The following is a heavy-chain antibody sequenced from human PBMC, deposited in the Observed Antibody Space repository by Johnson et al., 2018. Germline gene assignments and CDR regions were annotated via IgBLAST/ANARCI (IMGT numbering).Heavy chain of an antibody. V-gene: IGHV3-7*01. CDR2: INPDESEK. D-gene: IGHD3-16*01. CDR3: ARDTVTALGEYFHYYGMDV. CDR1: GFTLSSYW. Sequence: VQLVESGGGLVQPGGSLRLSCVTSGFTLSSYWMSWVRQAPGKGLEWVANINPDESEKYYVDSMKGRVTISRDNSKNSLYLQMNSLLAEDTAVYYCARDTVTALGEYFHYYGMDVWGQGTTVTVSS. J-gene: IGHJ6*02.